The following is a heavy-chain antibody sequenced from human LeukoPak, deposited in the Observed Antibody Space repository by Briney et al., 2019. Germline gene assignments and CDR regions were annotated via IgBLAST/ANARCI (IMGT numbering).Heavy chain of an antibody. CDR2: IYYSGST. J-gene: IGHJ3*02. V-gene: IGHV4-34*01. Sequence: SETLSLTCAVYGGSFSGYYWSWIRQPPGKGLEWIGSIYYSGSTYYNPSLKSRVTISVDTSKNQFSLKLSSVTAADTAVYYCAREFGGRYAFDIWGQGTMVTVSS. CDR3: AREFGGRYAFDI. D-gene: IGHD2-15*01. CDR1: GGSFSGYY.